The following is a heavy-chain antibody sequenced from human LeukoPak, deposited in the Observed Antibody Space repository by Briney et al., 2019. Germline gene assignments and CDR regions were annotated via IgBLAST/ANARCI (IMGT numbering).Heavy chain of an antibody. D-gene: IGHD4-11*01. CDR3: ARVPVTGPGARFDY. CDR1: GYSFTSCG. V-gene: IGHV1-18*01. Sequence: ASVKVSCKASGYSFTSCGICWVRQAPGQGLEWMGWISAYNVNTNDAQKLQGRVTMTTDTSTTTAYMELRSLRSDDTAVYYCARVPVTGPGARFDYRGQGTLVTVSS. CDR2: ISAYNVNT. J-gene: IGHJ4*02.